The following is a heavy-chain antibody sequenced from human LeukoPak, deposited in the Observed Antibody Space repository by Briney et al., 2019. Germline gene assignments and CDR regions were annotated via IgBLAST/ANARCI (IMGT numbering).Heavy chain of an antibody. CDR1: GYTFTSYG. J-gene: IGHJ5*02. V-gene: IGHV1-2*02. Sequence: GASVKVSCKASGYTFTSYGISWVRQAPGQGLEWMGWINPNSGGTNYAQKFQGRVTMTRDTSISTAYMELSRLRSDDTAVYYCARVSGGVIWGYNWFDPWGQGTLVTVSS. CDR2: INPNSGGT. CDR3: ARVSGGVIWGYNWFDP. D-gene: IGHD3-16*01.